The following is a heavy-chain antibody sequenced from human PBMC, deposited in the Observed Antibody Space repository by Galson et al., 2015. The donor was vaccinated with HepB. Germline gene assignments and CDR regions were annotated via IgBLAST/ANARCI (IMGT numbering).Heavy chain of an antibody. V-gene: IGHV3-30*04. Sequence: SLRLSCAASGFTFSSYAMHWVRQAPGKGLEWVAVISYDGSNKYYADSVKGRFTISRDNSKNTLYLQMNSLRAEDTAVYYCASGDYYDSLWAFDIWGQGTMVTVSS. CDR3: ASGDYYDSLWAFDI. CDR2: ISYDGSNK. J-gene: IGHJ3*02. D-gene: IGHD3-22*01. CDR1: GFTFSSYA.